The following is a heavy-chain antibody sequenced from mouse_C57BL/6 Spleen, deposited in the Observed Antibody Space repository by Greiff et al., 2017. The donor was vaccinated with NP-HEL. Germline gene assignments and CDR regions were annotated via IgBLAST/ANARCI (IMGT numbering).Heavy chain of an antibody. J-gene: IGHJ4*01. CDR2: INPNYGTT. CDR1: GYSFTDYN. D-gene: IGHD1-1*01. V-gene: IGHV1-39*01. CDR3: ARSTAVVASIDYAMDY. Sequence: EVQGVESGPELVKPGASVKISCKASGYSFTDYNMNWVKQSHGKSLEWIGVINPNYGTTSYNQKFKGKATLTVDQSSSTAYMQLNSLTSEDSAVYYGARSTAVVASIDYAMDYWGQGTSVTVSS.